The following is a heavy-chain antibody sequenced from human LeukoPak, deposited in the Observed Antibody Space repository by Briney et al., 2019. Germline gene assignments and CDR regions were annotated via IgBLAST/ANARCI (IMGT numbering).Heavy chain of an antibody. D-gene: IGHD3-16*01. V-gene: IGHV4-34*01. CDR1: GGSFSGYY. CDR3: ARGPTYYFDY. Sequence: SQTLSLTCAVYGGSFSGYYWSWIRQPPGKGLEWIGEIKYSGSTNYHPSLKSRVTISIDTCQNQYSLKLSSVTAADTAVYYCARGPTYYFDYWGQGTLVTVSP. CDR2: IKYSGST. J-gene: IGHJ4*02.